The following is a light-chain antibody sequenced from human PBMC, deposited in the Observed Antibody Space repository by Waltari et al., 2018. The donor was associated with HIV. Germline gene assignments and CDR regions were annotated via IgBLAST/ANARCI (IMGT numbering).Light chain of an antibody. J-gene: IGLJ2*01. CDR1: SSAVGAYDY. CDR2: DVS. Sequence: QSALTPPRSVSGSPGQSVSISCTGTSSAVGAYDYVSWYQQHPGKAPKLMIFDVSKRPSGVPDRFSGSKSDNTASLTISGLQAEDEADYYCCSYAGSDTFVLFGGGTKLTIL. CDR3: CSYAGSDTFVL. V-gene: IGLV2-11*01.